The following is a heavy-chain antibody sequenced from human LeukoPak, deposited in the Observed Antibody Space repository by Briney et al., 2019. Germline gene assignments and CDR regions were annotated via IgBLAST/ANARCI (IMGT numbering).Heavy chain of an antibody. V-gene: IGHV1-18*01. Sequence: ASVKISCKASGYLFHNYGFSWVRQAPGQGLEWMGWISSYNGNTKYAQELQGRVTMSTDTSTNTAYMELRSLRSDDTAVYFCARDIGQWGYYDSRGHFRDFWGQGTLVTVSS. D-gene: IGHD3-22*01. J-gene: IGHJ4*02. CDR2: ISSYNGNT. CDR3: ARDIGQWGYYDSRGHFRDF. CDR1: GYLFHNYG.